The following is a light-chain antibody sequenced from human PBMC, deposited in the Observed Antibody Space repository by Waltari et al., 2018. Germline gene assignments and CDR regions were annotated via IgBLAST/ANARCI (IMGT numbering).Light chain of an antibody. J-gene: IGLJ1*01. CDR2: EVS. V-gene: IGLV2-8*01. CDR1: SSDVGGSNY. CDR3: NSYAGSNNLYV. Sequence: QSALTQPPSASGSPGQSVTISCTGTSSDVGGSNYVSWYQQHPGKAPKLMIDEVSKRPSGLPDRFSGSKSCNTASLTVAGLQAEDEADYYCNSYAGSNNLYVFGTGTKVTVL.